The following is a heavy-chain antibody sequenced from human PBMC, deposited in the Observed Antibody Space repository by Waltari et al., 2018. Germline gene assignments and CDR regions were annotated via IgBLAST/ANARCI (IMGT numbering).Heavy chain of an antibody. CDR3: AKDAFGNTYLDH. J-gene: IGHJ4*02. Sequence: QVQLVESGGGVVQPGLSLRLSCAASGFSLGSFGMHWVRQASGKGLEWVAVIFCGGGVTFYADSVRGRFTISRDNSKNTLYLDINSLRRDDTAIYYCAKDAFGNTYLDHWGQGTLVTVSS. CDR2: IFCGGGVT. D-gene: IGHD3-10*01. V-gene: IGHV3-30*19. CDR1: GFSLGSFG.